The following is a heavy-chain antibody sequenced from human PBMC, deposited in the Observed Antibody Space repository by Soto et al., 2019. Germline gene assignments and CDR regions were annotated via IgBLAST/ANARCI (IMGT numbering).Heavy chain of an antibody. CDR2: IFYSGSF. V-gene: IGHV4-31*03. J-gene: IGHJ4*02. CDR3: ARAPETPSFFGVALPYFFAS. D-gene: IGHD3-3*01. Sequence: SETLSLTCTVSGGSISSGTSYWSWIRQRPGKGLEWIGDIFYSGSFYYTPSLRGRVMILADTSKNQFTLRLSSVTAADTAVYYSARAPETPSFFGVALPYFFASWGKGTLAPVPS. CDR1: GGSISSGTSY.